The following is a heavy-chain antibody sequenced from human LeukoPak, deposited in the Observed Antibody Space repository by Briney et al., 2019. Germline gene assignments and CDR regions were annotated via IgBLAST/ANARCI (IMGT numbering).Heavy chain of an antibody. J-gene: IGHJ6*02. V-gene: IGHV4-4*07. CDR2: IYTSGST. D-gene: IGHD1-1*01. CDR1: GGSISSYY. CDR3: ATLWTRSPPNYYYYYGMDV. Sequence: PSETLSLTCTVSGGSISSYYWSWIRQPAGKGLEWIGRIYTSGSTNYNPSLKSRVTMSVDTSKNQFSLKLSSVTAADTAVYYCATLWTRSPPNYYYYYGMDVWGQGTTVTVSS.